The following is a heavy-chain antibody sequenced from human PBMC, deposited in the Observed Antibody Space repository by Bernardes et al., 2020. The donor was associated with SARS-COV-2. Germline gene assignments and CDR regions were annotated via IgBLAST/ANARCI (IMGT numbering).Heavy chain of an antibody. CDR1: GFTFSAYS. V-gene: IGHV3-23*01. J-gene: IGHJ6*02. D-gene: IGHD1-7*01. CDR2: ISAGGNN. Sequence: GGSLRLSCAASGFTFSAYSMSWVRQAPGKGQEWVSSISAGGNNYYAGSVESRFTISKDISKNNVYLQLDSLRAEDTAVYSCASVRTTLRNFIHFGLDVWGQGTTVIVS. CDR3: ASVRTTLRNFIHFGLDV.